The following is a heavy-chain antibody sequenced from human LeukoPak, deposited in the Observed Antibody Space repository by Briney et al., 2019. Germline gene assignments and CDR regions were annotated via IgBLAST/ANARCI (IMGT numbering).Heavy chain of an antibody. CDR2: INPDGSQT. J-gene: IGHJ5*02. D-gene: IGHD4-17*01. CDR1: GFTFTTYW. CDR3: ARDLGYGALDP. V-gene: IGHV3-7*01. Sequence: GGCLRLSCAASGFTFTTYWMNWVRQAPGKGLEWVALINPDGSQTIYVDSVKGRFTISRDNAENSLYLQMNTLRAEDTAVYYCARDLGYGALDPWGQGTLVTVSS.